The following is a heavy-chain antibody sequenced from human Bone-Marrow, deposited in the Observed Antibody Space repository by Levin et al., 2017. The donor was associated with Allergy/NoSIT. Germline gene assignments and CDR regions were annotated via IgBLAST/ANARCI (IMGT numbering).Heavy chain of an antibody. CDR1: GGSLTNGDNY. J-gene: IGHJ4*02. V-gene: IGHV4-30-4*01. CDR3: ARAAYYEFVWGSFRFFDH. D-gene: IGHD3-16*02. CDR2: IYYSGST. Sequence: LRLSCAVSGGSLTNGDNYWSWIRQSPGKGLEWIGYIYYSGSTYYNPSLKSRVLISIDTSENQFSLKLKSVTAADTAVYFCARAAYYEFVWGSFRFFDHWGQGSLVTVSS.